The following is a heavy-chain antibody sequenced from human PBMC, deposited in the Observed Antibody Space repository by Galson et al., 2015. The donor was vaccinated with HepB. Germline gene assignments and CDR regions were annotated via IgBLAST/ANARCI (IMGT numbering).Heavy chain of an antibody. CDR2: ISSSSSYI. CDR3: ARDYRRPYGDYATRRTLNWYFDL. J-gene: IGHJ2*01. Sequence: SLRLSCAASGFTFSSYSMNWVRQAPGKGLEWVSSISSSSSYIYYADSVKGRFTISRDNAKNSLYLQMNSLRAEDTAVYYCARDYRRPYGDYATRRTLNWYFDLWGRGTLVTVSS. CDR1: GFTFSSYS. D-gene: IGHD4-17*01. V-gene: IGHV3-21*04.